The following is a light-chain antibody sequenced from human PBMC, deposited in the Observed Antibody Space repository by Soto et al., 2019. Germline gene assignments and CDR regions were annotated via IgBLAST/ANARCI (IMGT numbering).Light chain of an antibody. CDR1: QSVSSS. J-gene: IGKJ4*01. V-gene: IGKV3-11*01. CDR2: DAS. Sequence: EIVLIQSPATLSLSPGERATLSCRASQSVSSSLAWYQHNPGQAPRLLIFDASNRATGIPVRFSGSGSGTDFTLTISSLEPEDFTVYYCQQHSNWPLTFGGGTKVDIK. CDR3: QQHSNWPLT.